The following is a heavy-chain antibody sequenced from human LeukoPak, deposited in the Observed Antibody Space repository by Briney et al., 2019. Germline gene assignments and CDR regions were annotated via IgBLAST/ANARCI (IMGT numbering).Heavy chain of an antibody. CDR2: IYSGGST. CDR3: ARDLRWLQLEMGFDY. Sequence: GGSLRLSCAASAFTVSSNYMTWVRQAPGKGLEWVSVIYSGGSTYYADSVKGRFTISRDNSKNTLYLQMNSLRAEDTAVYYCARDLRWLQLEMGFDYWGQGTLVTVSS. CDR1: AFTVSSNY. J-gene: IGHJ4*02. V-gene: IGHV3-66*01. D-gene: IGHD5-24*01.